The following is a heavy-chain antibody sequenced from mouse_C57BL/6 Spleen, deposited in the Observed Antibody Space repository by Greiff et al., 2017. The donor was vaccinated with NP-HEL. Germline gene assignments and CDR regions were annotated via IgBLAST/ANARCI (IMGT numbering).Heavy chain of an antibody. D-gene: IGHD4-1*01. CDR2: IYPGDGDT. J-gene: IGHJ3*01. CDR3: ARGHWDNPY. V-gene: IGHV1-82*01. CDR1: GYSFSSSW. Sequence: QVQLQQSGPELVKPGASVKISCKASGYSFSSSWMNWVKQRPGKGLEWIGRIYPGDGDTNYNGKFKGKATLTADKSSSTAYMQLSSLTSEDSAVYFCARGHWDNPYWGQGTLVTVSA.